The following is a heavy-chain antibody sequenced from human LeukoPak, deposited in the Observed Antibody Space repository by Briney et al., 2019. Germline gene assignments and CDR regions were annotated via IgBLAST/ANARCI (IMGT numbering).Heavy chain of an antibody. CDR3: AAARLTGYHFAIY. V-gene: IGHV1-2*02. CDR2: INPNSGGT. J-gene: IGHJ4*02. Sequence: AAVTVSCKSSDYTLTDYFMHWVRQAPGQGLEWMGWINPNSGGTNFAQKFQGRVTLTRDTSISSAYMELSRVRSDDTAVYYCAAARLTGYHFAIYCGQGTLVTVSS. D-gene: IGHD3-9*01. CDR1: DYTLTDYF.